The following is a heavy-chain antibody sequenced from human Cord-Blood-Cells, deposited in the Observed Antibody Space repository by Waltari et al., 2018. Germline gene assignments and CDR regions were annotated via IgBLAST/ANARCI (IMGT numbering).Heavy chain of an antibody. V-gene: IGHV1-2*02. J-gene: IGHJ4*02. CDR2: INPNSDGT. CDR1: GYTFTGNT. Sequence: QVQLVQSGAEVKKPGASVKVSCKASGYTFTGNTMHWVRQAPGQGLEWMRWINPNSDGTNYAQKFHGRVTMTRDTSISTAYMELSRLRSDETDVYYCARSRPFTSSSDFDYWGQGTLVTVSS. D-gene: IGHD6-6*01. CDR3: ARSRPFTSSSDFDY.